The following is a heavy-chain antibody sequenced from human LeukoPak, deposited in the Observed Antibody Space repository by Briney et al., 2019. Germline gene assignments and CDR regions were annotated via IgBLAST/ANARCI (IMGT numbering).Heavy chain of an antibody. V-gene: IGHV3-23*01. CDR1: GFTFSSYA. D-gene: IGHD3-10*01. J-gene: IGHJ4*02. CDR2: VSSSGGIT. Sequence: GGSLRLSCAASGFTFSSYAMSWVRQAPGKGLEWVSAVSSSGGITYYADSVKGRFTISRDNSKNTLYLQMSSLRAEDTAVYYCAKVGDYYGSGKYSNFDYWGQGTLVTVSS. CDR3: AKVGDYYGSGKYSNFDY.